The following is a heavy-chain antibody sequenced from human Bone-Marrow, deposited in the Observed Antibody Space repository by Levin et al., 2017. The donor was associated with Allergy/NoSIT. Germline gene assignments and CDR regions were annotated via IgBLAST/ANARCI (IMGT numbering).Heavy chain of an antibody. D-gene: IGHD3-22*01. Sequence: PGGSLRLSCAASGFTFSSYAMSWVRQAPGKGLEWVSAISGSGGSTYYADSVKGRFTISRDNSKNTLYLQMNSLRAEDTAVYYCAKVNYYDSSGYYLDTDGPNQRDWYFDLWGRGTLVTVSS. J-gene: IGHJ2*01. CDR3: AKVNYYDSSGYYLDTDGPNQRDWYFDL. CDR1: GFTFSSYA. CDR2: ISGSGGST. V-gene: IGHV3-23*01.